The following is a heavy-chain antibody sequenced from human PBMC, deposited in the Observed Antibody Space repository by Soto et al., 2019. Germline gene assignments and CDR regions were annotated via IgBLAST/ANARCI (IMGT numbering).Heavy chain of an antibody. V-gene: IGHV3-23*01. Sequence: PVGSLRLSCAASGFTFSSYAMTWVRQAPGKGLEWVSAISGSGGGTYYADSVKGRFTISRDNSKNTLYLQMNSLRAEDTAVYYCAKKVPGSNPLDSWGQGALLTVSS. CDR1: GFTFSSYA. CDR2: ISGSGGGT. D-gene: IGHD1-1*01. CDR3: AKKVPGSNPLDS. J-gene: IGHJ4*02.